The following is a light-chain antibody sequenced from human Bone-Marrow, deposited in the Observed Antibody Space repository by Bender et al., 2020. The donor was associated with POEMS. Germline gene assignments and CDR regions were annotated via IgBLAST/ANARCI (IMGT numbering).Light chain of an antibody. CDR2: KDT. V-gene: IGLV3-25*03. Sequence: SYVLTQPPSVSVAPGQTARITCGGNDIENKHVHWYQQKPGQAPVLVIKKDTERPSGIPERFSGSASGTTVTLTISGVQAEDEADYYCQSADSGGMNVVFGGGTKLTVL. J-gene: IGLJ2*01. CDR1: DIENKH. CDR3: QSADSGGMNVV.